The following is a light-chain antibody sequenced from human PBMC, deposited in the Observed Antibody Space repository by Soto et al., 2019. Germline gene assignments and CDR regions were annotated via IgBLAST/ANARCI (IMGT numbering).Light chain of an antibody. Sequence: QSVRTQPASVSGSPGQSITISCTGTSSDVGSYNLVSWYQQHPGKAPKLMIYEGSKRPSGVSNRFSGSKSGNTASLTISGLQAEDEDDYDCCSYAGSSTPSYVFGTGTKVTVL. J-gene: IGLJ1*01. CDR1: SSDVGSYNL. CDR3: CSYAGSSTPSYV. V-gene: IGLV2-23*01. CDR2: EGS.